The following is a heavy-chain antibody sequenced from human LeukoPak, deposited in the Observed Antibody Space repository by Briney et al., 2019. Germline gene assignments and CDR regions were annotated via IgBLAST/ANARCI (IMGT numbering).Heavy chain of an antibody. CDR1: GASFTSYL. D-gene: IGHD2-15*01. CDR3: ATLMLARSGSSAAGDY. CDR2: IYPGGSDT. Sequence: GASLQISCTGSGASFTSYLIGWVRPPRRKGLEWMGIIYPGGSDTSYSTSFQSEVTISADKSISTGYLRWSSLKAADAAMYYCATLMLARSGSSAAGDYWRQGTLVTVSS. V-gene: IGHV5-51*01. J-gene: IGHJ4*02.